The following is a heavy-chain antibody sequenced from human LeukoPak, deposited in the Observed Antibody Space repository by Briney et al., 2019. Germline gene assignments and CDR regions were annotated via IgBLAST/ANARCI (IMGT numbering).Heavy chain of an antibody. V-gene: IGHV4-30-4*07. CDR3: ARTPWAYYFDY. J-gene: IGHJ4*02. CDR1: GGSISSGGYS. Sequence: KPSETLSLTCAVSGGSISSGGYSWSWIRQPPGKGLEWIGYIYYSGSTYYNPSLKSRVTISVDTSKNQFSLKLSSVTAADTAVYYCARTPWAYYFDYWGQGTLVTVSS. CDR2: IYYSGST.